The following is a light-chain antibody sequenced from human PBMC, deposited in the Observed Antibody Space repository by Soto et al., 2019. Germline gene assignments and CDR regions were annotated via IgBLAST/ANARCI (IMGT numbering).Light chain of an antibody. CDR1: QSVDIY. V-gene: IGKV3-15*01. CDR3: QQYKDWPPIT. CDR2: DTS. Sequence: EIVMTQSPASLSVYPGERATLSCRASQSVDIYLAWYQQRPGQAPRLLIYDTSIRAPGIPATFSGSGSGTEFTLTISSLQSEDVAVYYCQQYKDWPPITFGGGTKVPIK. J-gene: IGKJ4*01.